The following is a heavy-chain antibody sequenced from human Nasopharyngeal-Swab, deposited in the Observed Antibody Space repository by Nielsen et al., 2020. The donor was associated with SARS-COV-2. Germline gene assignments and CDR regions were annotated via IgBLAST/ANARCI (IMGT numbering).Heavy chain of an antibody. V-gene: IGHV3-23*01. CDR2: ISGSDYST. CDR1: GFTFSSYA. D-gene: IGHD4-17*01. Sequence: GESLKISCAASGFTFSSYAISWVRQAPGKGLEWVSVISGSDYSTKYADSVKGRFTISRDNSKNTVNLQMNSLRAEDTAVYYCARDTSTVTNVGGMDVWGQGTTVTVSS. J-gene: IGHJ6*02. CDR3: ARDTSTVTNVGGMDV.